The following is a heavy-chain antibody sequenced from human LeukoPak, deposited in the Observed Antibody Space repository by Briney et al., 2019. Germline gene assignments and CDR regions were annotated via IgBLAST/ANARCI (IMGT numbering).Heavy chain of an antibody. CDR3: ARDGRSGSNYGRVDY. CDR1: GFTFSSYG. V-gene: IGHV3-30*02. D-gene: IGHD1-26*01. J-gene: IGHJ4*02. CDR2: IRYDGSNK. Sequence: GGSLRLSCAASGFTFSSYGMHWVRQAPGKGLEWVAFIRYDGSNKYYADSVKGRFTISRDNSKNTLYLQMNSLRAEDTAVYYCARDGRSGSNYGRVDYWGQGTLVTVSS.